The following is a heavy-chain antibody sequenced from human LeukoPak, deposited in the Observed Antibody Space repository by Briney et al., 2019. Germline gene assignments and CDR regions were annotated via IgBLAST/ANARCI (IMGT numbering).Heavy chain of an antibody. CDR1: GGSISSYY. V-gene: IGHV4-59*08. D-gene: IGHD3-16*02. Sequence: KPSETLSLTCTLSGGSISSYYWSWIRQPPGKGLEWIGYIYYSGSTNYNPSLKSRVTISVDTSKNQFSLKLSSVTAADTAVYYCARHYRYVQGFDYWGQGTLVTVSS. CDR3: ARHYRYVQGFDY. J-gene: IGHJ4*02. CDR2: IYYSGST.